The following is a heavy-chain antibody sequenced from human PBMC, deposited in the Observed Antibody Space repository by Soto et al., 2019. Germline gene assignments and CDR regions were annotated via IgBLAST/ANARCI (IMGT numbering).Heavy chain of an antibody. D-gene: IGHD2-15*01. CDR3: ARATFDSDGQLSAFDL. CDR1: GGSISSGGYY. Sequence: QVQLQESGPGLVKPSQTLSLTCTVSGGSISSGGYYWTWIRQHPEKGLEWIGYIYYSGTTYYTPSLKSRVAISVDTSKNRFSLNLRSVTAADTAVYYCARATFDSDGQLSAFDLWGQGTMVTVSS. V-gene: IGHV4-31*03. CDR2: IYYSGTT. J-gene: IGHJ3*01.